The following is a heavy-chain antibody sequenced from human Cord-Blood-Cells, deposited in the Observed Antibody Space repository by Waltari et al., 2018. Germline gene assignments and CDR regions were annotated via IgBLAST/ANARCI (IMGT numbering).Heavy chain of an antibody. CDR1: GFTFSSYS. J-gene: IGHJ3*02. CDR3: ARRNFWSGYHAFDI. Sequence: EVQLVESGGGLVKPGGSLRLSCAASGFTFSSYSMNWVRQAPGKGLEWGSSISSSSSYIYYADSVKGRFTISRDNAKNSLYLQMNSLRAEDTAVYYCARRNFWSGYHAFDIWGQGTMVTVSS. CDR2: ISSSSSYI. V-gene: IGHV3-21*01. D-gene: IGHD3-3*01.